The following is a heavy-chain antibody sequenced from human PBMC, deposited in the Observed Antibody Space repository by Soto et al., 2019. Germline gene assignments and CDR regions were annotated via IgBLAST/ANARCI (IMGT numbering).Heavy chain of an antibody. Sequence: PSETLSLTCTVSGVSISSGGYYWSWIRQHPGKGLEWIGYIYYSGSTYYNPSLKSRVTISVDTSKNQFSLKLSSVTAADTAVYYCARDRGRGYSYGPFDYWGQGTLVTVSS. CDR1: GVSISSGGYY. V-gene: IGHV4-31*03. CDR3: ARDRGRGYSYGPFDY. CDR2: IYYSGST. D-gene: IGHD5-18*01. J-gene: IGHJ4*02.